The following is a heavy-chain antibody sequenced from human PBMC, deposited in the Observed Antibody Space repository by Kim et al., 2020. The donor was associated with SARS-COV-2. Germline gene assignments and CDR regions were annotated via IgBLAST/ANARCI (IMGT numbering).Heavy chain of an antibody. Sequence: GGSLRLSCAASGFTFSSYAMHWVRQAPGKGLEWVAVISYDGSNKYYADSVKGRFTISRDNSKNTLYLQMNSLRAEDTAVYYCAGMVRGVPNDAFDIWGQG. J-gene: IGHJ3*02. CDR2: ISYDGSNK. CDR1: GFTFSSYA. D-gene: IGHD3-10*01. CDR3: AGMVRGVPNDAFDI. V-gene: IGHV3-30*04.